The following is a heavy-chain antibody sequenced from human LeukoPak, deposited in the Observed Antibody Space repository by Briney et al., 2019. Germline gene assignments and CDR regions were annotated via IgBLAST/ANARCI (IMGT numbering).Heavy chain of an antibody. J-gene: IGHJ4*02. CDR2: IIPTLGAA. CDR3: ARAPDYYGXXXYXWIY. D-gene: IGHD3-10*01. V-gene: IGHV1-69*04. Sequence: SVKVSCKASGGTFSNYATSWVRPAPGQGLEWMGRIIPTLGAANYAQKFQGRVTMTADRSTNTVYMDLSSLRSEDTAVYYCARAPDYYGXXXYXWIYWGQXTLVTVS. CDR1: GGTFSNYA.